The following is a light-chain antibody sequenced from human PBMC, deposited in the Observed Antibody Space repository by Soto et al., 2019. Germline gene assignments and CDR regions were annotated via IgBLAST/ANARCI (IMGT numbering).Light chain of an antibody. V-gene: IGKV1-39*01. J-gene: IGKJ3*01. CDR2: AAS. Sequence: DIQMTQSPSSLSASVGDRVTISCRTSQNIGTFLNWYQQKLGKAPKLLLYAASTLQSAVPSRFSGSGSGTDFILTISRVEPEDFAVYYCQQFGTSSLVTFGPGTKVDIK. CDR3: QQFGTSSLVT. CDR1: QNIGTF.